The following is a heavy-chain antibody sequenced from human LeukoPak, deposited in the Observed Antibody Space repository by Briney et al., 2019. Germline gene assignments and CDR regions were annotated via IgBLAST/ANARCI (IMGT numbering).Heavy chain of an antibody. D-gene: IGHD6-13*01. Sequence: PGGSLRLSCAASGFTFSSYAMHWVRQAPGKGLEWVAVISYDGSNKYYADSVKGRFTISRDNSKNTLYLQMNSLRAEDTAVYYCASLAAADTWWGQGTLVTVSS. CDR2: ISYDGSNK. CDR3: ASLAAADTW. J-gene: IGHJ4*02. V-gene: IGHV3-30-3*01. CDR1: GFTFSSYA.